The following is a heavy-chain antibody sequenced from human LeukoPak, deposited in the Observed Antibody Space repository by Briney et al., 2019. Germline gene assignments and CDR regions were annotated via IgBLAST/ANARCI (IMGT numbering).Heavy chain of an antibody. CDR2: IYYSGST. Sequence: SATLSLTCTVSGGSISSYYWSWIQQPPGKGLEWIGYIYYSGSTNYNPSLKSRVTISVDTSKHQFSLKLSSVTAADTAVYYCARLGTYDFWSGYHDYWGQGTLVTVSS. J-gene: IGHJ4*02. D-gene: IGHD3-3*01. CDR3: ARLGTYDFWSGYHDY. V-gene: IGHV4-59*08. CDR1: GGSISSYY.